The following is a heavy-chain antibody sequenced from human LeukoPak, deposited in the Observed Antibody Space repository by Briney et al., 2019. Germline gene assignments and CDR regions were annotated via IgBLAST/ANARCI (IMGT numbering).Heavy chain of an antibody. CDR2: IWYDGSKK. V-gene: IGHV3-33*01. D-gene: IGHD4-17*01. CDR3: ATWGGDYSAFDI. Sequence: GGSLGLSCAASGSTFSGYGMHWVRQAPGKGLEWVAVIWYDGSKKYHADPVKGRFTISRDNSKNTLYLQMNSLRAEDTAVYYCATWGGDYSAFDIWGQGTMVTVSS. J-gene: IGHJ3*02. CDR1: GSTFSGYG.